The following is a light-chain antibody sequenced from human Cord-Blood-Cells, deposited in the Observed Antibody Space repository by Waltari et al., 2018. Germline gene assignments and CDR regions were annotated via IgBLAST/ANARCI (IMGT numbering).Light chain of an antibody. J-gene: IGKJ2*03. CDR2: AAA. Sequence: DIQMTQSPSSLSASVGDSITITCRASQSIRSYLNRYQQKPGKAPKLLFYAAASLQSGVPSRFRGRRSGTDFTLTIRSLQPEDFATYYCQQSYSTPLYSFGQGTKLEIK. V-gene: IGKV1-39*01. CDR1: QSIRSY. CDR3: QQSYSTPLYS.